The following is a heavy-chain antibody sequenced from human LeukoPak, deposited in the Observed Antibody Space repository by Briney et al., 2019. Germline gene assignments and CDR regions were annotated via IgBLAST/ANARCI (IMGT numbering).Heavy chain of an antibody. CDR3: ARDTYYDILTGPSRLDV. V-gene: IGHV3-21*01. CDR1: GFTFSSYS. Sequence: GGSLRLSCAASGFTFSSYSMNRVRQAPGKGLEWVSSISSSSSYIYYADSVKGRFTISRDNAKNSLYLQMNSLRAEDTAVYYCARDTYYDILTGPSRLDVWGKGTTVTVSS. J-gene: IGHJ6*04. D-gene: IGHD3-9*01. CDR2: ISSSSSYI.